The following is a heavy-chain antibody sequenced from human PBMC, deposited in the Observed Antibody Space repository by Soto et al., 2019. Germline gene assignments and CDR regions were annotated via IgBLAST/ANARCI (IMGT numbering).Heavy chain of an antibody. J-gene: IGHJ4*02. V-gene: IGHV3-30*03. D-gene: IGHD3-10*01. CDR3: TGEVASGY. CDR2: ISREGGRK. Sequence: QVQLVESGGGVVQPGRSLRLSCAVSGFTVSTYGMHWVRQAPGKGLEWVAVISREGGRKYYADSVKGRFTISRDNSRTTLFLEMTSLRGDDMAVYYCTGEVASGYWGQGTMVTVSS. CDR1: GFTVSTYG.